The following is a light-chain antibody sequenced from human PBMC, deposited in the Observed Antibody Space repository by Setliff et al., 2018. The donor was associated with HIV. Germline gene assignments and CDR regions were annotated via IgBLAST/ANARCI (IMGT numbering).Light chain of an antibody. Sequence: QSVLTQPPSVSGAPGQRVTISCTGSSSNIGAGYDVHWYQQLPATAPKLLIYGNSNRPSGVPDRFSGSKSGTSASLAITGLQAEDEAEYYCQSYDSSLSGYVFGTGTKVTVL. CDR3: QSYDSSLSGYV. CDR1: SSNIGAGYD. V-gene: IGLV1-40*01. CDR2: GNS. J-gene: IGLJ1*01.